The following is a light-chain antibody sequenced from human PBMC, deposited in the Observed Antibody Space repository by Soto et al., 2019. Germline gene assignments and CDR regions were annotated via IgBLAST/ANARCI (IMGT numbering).Light chain of an antibody. CDR1: QSISIW. CDR2: KTS. V-gene: IGKV1-5*03. CDR3: QHYNDYSWT. Sequence: DIPMTQSPSTLSASVGDRVTITCRASQSISIWLAWYQQKPGKAPNLLIYKTSSLESGVPSRFSGSGSGTEFPLTISSLQPDDFATYYCQHYNDYSWTFGQGTKVEIK. J-gene: IGKJ1*01.